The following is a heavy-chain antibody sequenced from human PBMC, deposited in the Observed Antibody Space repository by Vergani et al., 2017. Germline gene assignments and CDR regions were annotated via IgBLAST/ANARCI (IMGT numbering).Heavy chain of an antibody. CDR3: ARDRKVPEDRMDTMNGFDP. Sequence: QVQLVQSGAEVKKPGASVNVSCKASGYTFTGYYIHWVRQAPGQGREWMGWINPNSGGTNYAQKFKGRVTMTRDTSISTAYLELSRRRSDDTAVYYCARDRKVPEDRMDTMNGFDPWGQGTLVTVSS. V-gene: IGHV1-2*02. J-gene: IGHJ5*02. D-gene: IGHD5-12*01. CDR1: GYTFTGYY. CDR2: INPNSGGT.